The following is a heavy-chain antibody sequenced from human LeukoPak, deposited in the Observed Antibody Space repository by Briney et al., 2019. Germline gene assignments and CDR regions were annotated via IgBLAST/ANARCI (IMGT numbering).Heavy chain of an antibody. CDR1: GGSISSSSYY. J-gene: IGHJ4*02. CDR3: ARGPIAVAGMSGHIDY. Sequence: SETLSLTCTVSGGSISSSSYYWGWIRQPPGKGLEWIGSIYYSGSTYYNPSLKSRVTISVDTSKNQFSLKLSSVTAADTAVYYCARGPIAVAGMSGHIDYWGQGTLVTVSS. CDR2: IYYSGST. D-gene: IGHD6-19*01. V-gene: IGHV4-39*07.